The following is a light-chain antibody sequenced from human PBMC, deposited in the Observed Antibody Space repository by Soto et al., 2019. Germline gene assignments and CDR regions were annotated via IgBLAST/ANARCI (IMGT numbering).Light chain of an antibody. CDR1: QSVSSN. V-gene: IGKV3-15*01. CDR3: HQRNK. Sequence: EIVMTQSPATLSVSPGERATLSCRASQSVSSNLAWYQQKPGQAPRLLIYGASTRATGIPARFSGSGSGTEFTLTISSLEPEDFGVYFCHQRNKFGQGTRLEIK. J-gene: IGKJ5*01. CDR2: GAS.